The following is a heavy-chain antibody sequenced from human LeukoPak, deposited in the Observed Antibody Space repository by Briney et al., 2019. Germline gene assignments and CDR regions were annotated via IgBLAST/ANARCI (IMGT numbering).Heavy chain of an antibody. V-gene: IGHV4-4*07. CDR3: ARGGYYYDSSGYYPFDY. CDR2: IYTSGST. J-gene: IGHJ4*02. Sequence: SETLSLTCTVSGGPISSYYWSWIRQPAGKGPEWIGRIYTSGSTNYNPSLKSRVTMTVDPSKSQFSLKLSSVTAADTAVYYCARGGYYYDSSGYYPFDYWGQGTLVTVSS. D-gene: IGHD3-22*01. CDR1: GGPISSYY.